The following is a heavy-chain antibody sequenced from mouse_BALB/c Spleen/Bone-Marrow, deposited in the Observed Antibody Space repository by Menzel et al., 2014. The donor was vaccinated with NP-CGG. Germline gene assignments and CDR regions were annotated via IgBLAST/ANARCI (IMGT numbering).Heavy chain of an antibody. V-gene: IGHV1-5*01. CDR1: GYSFTSYW. CDR3: TRSITTAVEFDY. Sequence: VQLKQSGTVLARPGASVKMSCKASGYSFTSYWMYWIKQRPGQGLEWIGAIYPGNSGTSYNQNFKGKAKLTAVTSASTAYMELSSLTNGDSAVYYCTRSITTAVEFDYWGQGTSLTVSS. D-gene: IGHD1-1*01. J-gene: IGHJ2*03. CDR2: IYPGNSGT.